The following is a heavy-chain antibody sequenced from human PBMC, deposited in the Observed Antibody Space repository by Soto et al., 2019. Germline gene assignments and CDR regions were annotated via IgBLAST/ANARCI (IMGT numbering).Heavy chain of an antibody. CDR1: GFTVSSNY. V-gene: IGHV3-66*01. CDR3: ARLSYGSGSYYPYYFDY. D-gene: IGHD3-10*01. CDR2: IYSGGST. J-gene: IGHJ4*02. Sequence: GGSLRLSCAASGFTVSSNYMSWVRQAPGKGLEWVSVIYSGGSTYYADSVKGRFTISRDNSKNTLYLQMNSLRAEDTAVYYCARLSYGSGSYYPYYFDYWGQGTLVTVSS.